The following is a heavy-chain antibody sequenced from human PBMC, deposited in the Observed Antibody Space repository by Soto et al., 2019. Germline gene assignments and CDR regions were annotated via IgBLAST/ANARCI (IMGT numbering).Heavy chain of an antibody. CDR1: GFTFSSYW. CDR2: IKQDGSEK. CDR3: ARDYDRTLDFDY. V-gene: IGHV3-7*01. D-gene: IGHD3-16*01. J-gene: IGHJ4*02. Sequence: EVRLVESGGGLDQPGGSLRLSCAASGFTFSSYWMSWVRQGPGKGLEWVANIKQDGSEKYFVDSVNGRFSISRENAKNSLFLQMNSLRAEDPAVYYCARDYDRTLDFDYWGQGTLVTVSS.